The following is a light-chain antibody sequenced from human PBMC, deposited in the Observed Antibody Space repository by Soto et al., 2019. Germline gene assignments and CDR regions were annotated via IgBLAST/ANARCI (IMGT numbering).Light chain of an antibody. CDR2: DAS. J-gene: IGKJ4*01. CDR1: QSVTSN. Sequence: EIVMTQSPATLSVSPGERATLSCRASQSVTSNLAWYQQNPGQAPRLLISDASTRATGIPARFSGSGSGTEFSLTISSLQSEDFAVYHCQQYNKWPLTFGGGTKVEIK. V-gene: IGKV3-15*01. CDR3: QQYNKWPLT.